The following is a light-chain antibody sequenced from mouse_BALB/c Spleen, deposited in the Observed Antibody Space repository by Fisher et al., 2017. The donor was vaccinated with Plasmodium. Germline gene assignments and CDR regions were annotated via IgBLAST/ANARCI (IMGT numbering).Light chain of an antibody. Sequence: DIVMTQSPVTLSVTPGDSVSLSCRASQTVNNNLHWYQQKSHESPRLLINYTSQSISGIPSRFSGTGSGTDFTLSINSVETEDFGMYFCQQSNSWPLTFGARTKLELK. CDR2: YTS. CDR3: QQSNSWPLT. V-gene: IGKV5-43*01. J-gene: IGKJ5*01. CDR1: QTVNNN.